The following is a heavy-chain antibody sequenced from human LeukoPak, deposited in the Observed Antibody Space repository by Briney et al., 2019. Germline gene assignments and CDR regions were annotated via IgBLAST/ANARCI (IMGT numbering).Heavy chain of an antibody. J-gene: IGHJ4*01. D-gene: IGHD6-13*01. CDR3: VKDRRYSSNWYYFDN. Sequence: GGSLRLSCSASGFTFSSYGMHWVRQAPGKGLELVSAISSNGGSTYYADSVKGRFTISRDNSKNTLYLQMSSLRAEDTAVYYCVKDRRYSSNWYYFDNWGHGTLVIVSS. CDR1: GFTFSSYG. V-gene: IGHV3-64D*09. CDR2: ISSNGGST.